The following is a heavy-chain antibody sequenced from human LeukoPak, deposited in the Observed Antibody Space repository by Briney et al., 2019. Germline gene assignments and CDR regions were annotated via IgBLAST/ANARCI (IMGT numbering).Heavy chain of an antibody. V-gene: IGHV3-23*01. CDR2: ISGSGGST. CDR1: GFTFSSYA. J-gene: IGHJ6*03. Sequence: GGSLRLSCAASGFTFSSYAMSWVRQAPGKGLEWVSAISGSGGSTYYADSVKGRFTISRDNSKTTLYLQMNSLRAEDTAVYYCANGGVVAAPYYYYYYMDVWGKGTTVTVSS. D-gene: IGHD2-15*01. CDR3: ANGGVVAAPYYYYYYMDV.